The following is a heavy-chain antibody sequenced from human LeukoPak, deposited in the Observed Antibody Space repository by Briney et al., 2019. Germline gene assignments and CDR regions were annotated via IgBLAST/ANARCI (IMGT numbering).Heavy chain of an antibody. Sequence: GGSLRLSCAASGFTFSSYAMSWVRQAPGKGLEWVSAISGSGGSTYYADSVKGRFTISRDNSKNTLYLQMNSLRAEDTAVYYCAKDFGDTYDYVWGLNWFDPWGQGILVTVSS. D-gene: IGHD3-16*01. CDR2: ISGSGGST. CDR3: AKDFGDTYDYVWGLNWFDP. V-gene: IGHV3-23*01. J-gene: IGHJ5*02. CDR1: GFTFSSYA.